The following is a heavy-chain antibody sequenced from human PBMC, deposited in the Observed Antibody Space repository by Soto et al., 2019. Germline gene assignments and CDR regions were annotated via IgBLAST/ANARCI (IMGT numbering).Heavy chain of an antibody. D-gene: IGHD4-17*01. V-gene: IGHV3-74*01. J-gene: IGHJ4*02. CDR1: GFSFSTYW. Sequence: PGGSLRLCCAASGFSFSTYWMHWVRQAPEKGLVWVSRINSDGSITNYADSVRGRFTISRDNAKNTLYLQMNSLRAEDTAVYYCARDPRPYGGNSPIDYSGQGTLVTVSS. CDR3: ARDPRPYGGNSPIDY. CDR2: INSDGSIT.